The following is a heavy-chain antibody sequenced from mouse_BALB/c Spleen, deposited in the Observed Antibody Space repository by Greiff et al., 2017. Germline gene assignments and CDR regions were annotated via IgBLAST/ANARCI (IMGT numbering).Heavy chain of an antibody. CDR3: ARDGNYVSYAMDY. D-gene: IGHD2-1*01. J-gene: IGHJ4*01. V-gene: IGHV1-9*01. CDR1: GYTFSSYW. Sequence: QVQLQQSGAELMKPGASVKISCKATGYTFSSYWIEWVKQRPGHGLEWIGEILPGSGSTNYNEKFKGKATFTADTSSNTAYMQLSSLTSEDSAVYYCARDGNYVSYAMDYWGQGTSVTVSS. CDR2: ILPGSGST.